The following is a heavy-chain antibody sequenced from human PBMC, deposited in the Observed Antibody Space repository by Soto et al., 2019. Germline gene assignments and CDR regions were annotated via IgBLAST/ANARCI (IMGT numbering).Heavy chain of an antibody. CDR3: ARGNGQWLEAFDY. CDR2: IYYSGIT. Sequence: PSETLSLTCTVSGGSISSSSYYWGWIRHPPGKGLEWIGSIYYSGITYYNPSLKSRVTISVDTSKNQFSLKLSSVTAADTAVYYCARGNGQWLEAFDYWGQGTLVTVSS. CDR1: GGSISSSSYY. J-gene: IGHJ4*02. D-gene: IGHD6-19*01. V-gene: IGHV4-39*01.